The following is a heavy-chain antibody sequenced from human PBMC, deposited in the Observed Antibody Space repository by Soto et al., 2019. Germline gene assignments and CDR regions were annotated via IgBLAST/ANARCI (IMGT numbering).Heavy chain of an antibody. J-gene: IGHJ5*02. CDR2: ISAYNGNT. CDR3: ARDPPPHSSSWYGFDP. Sequence: VASVKVSCKASGYTFTSYGIIWVRQAPGQGLEWMGWISAYNGNTNYAQKLQGRVTMTTDTSTSTAYMELRSLRSDDTAVYYCARDPPPHSSSWYGFDPWGQGTLVTVSS. CDR1: GYTFTSYG. V-gene: IGHV1-18*01. D-gene: IGHD6-13*01.